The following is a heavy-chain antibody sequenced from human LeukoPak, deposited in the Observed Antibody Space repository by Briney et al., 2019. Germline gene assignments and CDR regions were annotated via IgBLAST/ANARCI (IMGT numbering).Heavy chain of an antibody. V-gene: IGHV3-21*01. D-gene: IGHD3-3*01. CDR2: ISSSSSYI. CDR3: ARDYREQEDDFWSGYFGMDV. J-gene: IGHJ6*02. Sequence: GGSLRLSCAASGFTFSSYSMNWVRQAPGKGLEWVSSISSSSSYIYYADSVKGRFTISRDNAKNSLYLQMNSLRAEDTAVYYCARDYREQEDDFWSGYFGMDVWGQGTTVTVSS. CDR1: GFTFSSYS.